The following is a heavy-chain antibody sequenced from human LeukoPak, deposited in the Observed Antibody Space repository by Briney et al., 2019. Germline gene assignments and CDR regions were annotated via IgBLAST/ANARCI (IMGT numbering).Heavy chain of an antibody. Sequence: GASVKVSCTASGYTFTSNYIHWVRQAPGQGLEWMGMIYPRDGSTSYAQKFQGRVTVTRDTSTSTVHMELSGLRSEDTAVYYCARADGIVGATRDYWGQGTLVTVSS. CDR2: IYPRDGST. CDR3: ARADGIVGATRDY. J-gene: IGHJ4*02. CDR1: GYTFTSNY. V-gene: IGHV1-46*01. D-gene: IGHD1-26*01.